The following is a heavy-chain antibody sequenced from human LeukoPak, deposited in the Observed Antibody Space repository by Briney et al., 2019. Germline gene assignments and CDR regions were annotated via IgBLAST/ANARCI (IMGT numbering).Heavy chain of an antibody. CDR1: GYTFTNYG. D-gene: IGHD6-19*01. J-gene: IGHJ4*02. CDR2: ISGYNGNT. V-gene: IGHV1-18*01. CDR3: AREEVGRAVAGYFDN. Sequence: ASVKVSCKASGYTFTNYGISWVRQAPGQGLEWMGWISGYNGNTNYAQKLQGRVTMTTDTSTSKVYMELRSLRSDDTAVYYCAREEVGRAVAGYFDNWGQGTLVTVSS.